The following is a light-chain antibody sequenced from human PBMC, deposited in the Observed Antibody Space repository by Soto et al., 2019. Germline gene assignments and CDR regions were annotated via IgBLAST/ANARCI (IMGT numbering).Light chain of an antibody. V-gene: IGLV2-23*01. Sequence: QSALTQPASVSGSPGQSITISCTGTSSDVGSYNLVSWYQQHPGKAPKLMIYEGSKRPPGVSSRFSGSKSGNTASLTISGLQAEDEADYYCCSYAGSSYVFGTGTKVTVL. J-gene: IGLJ1*01. CDR2: EGS. CDR3: CSYAGSSYV. CDR1: SSDVGSYNL.